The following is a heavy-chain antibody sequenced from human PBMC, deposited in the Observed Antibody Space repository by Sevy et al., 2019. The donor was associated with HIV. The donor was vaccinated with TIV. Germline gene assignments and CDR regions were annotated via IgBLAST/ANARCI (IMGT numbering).Heavy chain of an antibody. J-gene: IGHJ5*02. CDR1: GFTFSVYT. D-gene: IGHD3-22*01. V-gene: IGHV3-48*02. Sequence: GGSLRLSCKVSGFTFSVYTMHWVRQAPGKGLEWVSSISRTTTTYYADSVRGRFTISRDNAKNSLYLEMNSLRDNDKAVYYCTKESYYYDSREENWFDPWGQRTLVTVSS. CDR2: ISRTTTT. CDR3: TKESYYYDSREENWFDP.